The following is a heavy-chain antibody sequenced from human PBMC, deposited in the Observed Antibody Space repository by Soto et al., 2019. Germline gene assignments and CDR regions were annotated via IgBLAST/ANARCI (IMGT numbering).Heavy chain of an antibody. D-gene: IGHD2-21*02. CDR1: GDSISSRSYY. CDR2: IYYSGST. V-gene: IGHV4-39*01. J-gene: IGHJ4*02. CDR3: ARQRNSVVTQAYFDV. Sequence: SETLSLTCTVTGDSISSRSYYWGWIRQPPGKGLEWIGSIYYSGSTYNNPSLRSRVSMSIDTSKDQFSLKLKSVTAADTALYFCARQRNSVVTQAYFDVWGQGSLVTVYS.